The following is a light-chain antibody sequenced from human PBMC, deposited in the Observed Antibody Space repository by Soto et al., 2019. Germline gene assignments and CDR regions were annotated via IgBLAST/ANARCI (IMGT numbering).Light chain of an antibody. J-gene: IGKJ1*01. CDR3: QKYNSGPWT. CDR2: AAS. V-gene: IGKV1-27*01. CDR1: QGISNN. Sequence: DIQMTQSPSSLSASVGDRVTITCRASQGISNNLAWYQQKPGKVPELLIYAASTLESGVPSRFSGSGSGAAFTLTISSLHPEDVAAYYCQKYNSGPWTFGQGPKV.